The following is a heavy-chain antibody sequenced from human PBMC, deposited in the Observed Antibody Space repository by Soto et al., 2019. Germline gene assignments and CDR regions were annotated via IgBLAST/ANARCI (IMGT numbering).Heavy chain of an antibody. J-gene: IGHJ3*02. Sequence: GESLKISCQDSGYSFRNHWIGWVRQMPGKGLEWIGIINLGDSDTRYSQSLRGQVTMSADKSISPAYLQLNSLKASDTAFYYCATNVPQGLDHAVHIWGPGTLVTVS. CDR2: INLGDSDT. D-gene: IGHD1-1*01. CDR1: GYSFRNHW. CDR3: ATNVPQGLDHAVHI. V-gene: IGHV5-51*01.